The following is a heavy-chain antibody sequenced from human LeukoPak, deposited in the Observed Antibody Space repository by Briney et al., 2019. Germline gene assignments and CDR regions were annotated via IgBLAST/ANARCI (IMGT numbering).Heavy chain of an antibody. J-gene: IGHJ4*02. CDR1: GGSFSGYY. CDR3: ASANKYYDILTGYSPHFHFDY. CDR2: INHSGST. V-gene: IGHV4-34*01. D-gene: IGHD3-9*01. Sequence: PSETLSLTCAVYGGSFSGYYWSWIRQPPGKGLEWIGEINHSGSTNYNPSLKSRVTISVDTSKNQFSLKLSSVTAADTAVYYCASANKYYDILTGYSPHFHFDYWGQGTLVTVSS.